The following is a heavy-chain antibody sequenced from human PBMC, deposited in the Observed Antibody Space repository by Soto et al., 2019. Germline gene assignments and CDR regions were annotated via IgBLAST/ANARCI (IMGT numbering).Heavy chain of an antibody. CDR2: IYYSGST. D-gene: IGHD4-17*01. V-gene: IGHV4-31*03. J-gene: IGHJ5*02. Sequence: QVQLQESGPGLVKPSQTLSLTCTVSGGSISSGGYYWSWIRQHPGKGLGWIGYIYYSGSTYYNPSLKSRVTVSVDTSKTQFSLKLSSVTAADTAVYYCARVDRGDYVWFDPWGQGTLVTVSS. CDR1: GGSISSGGYY. CDR3: ARVDRGDYVWFDP.